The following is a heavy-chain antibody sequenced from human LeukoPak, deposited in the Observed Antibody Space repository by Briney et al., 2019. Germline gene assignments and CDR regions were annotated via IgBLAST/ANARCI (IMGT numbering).Heavy chain of an antibody. CDR1: GGTFSSYA. V-gene: IGHV1-69*05. Sequence: SAKVSCKASGGTFSSYAISWVRQAPGQGLEWMGGIIPIFGTANYAQKFQGRVTITTDESTSTAYMELSSLRSEDTAVYYCVSYSSSYDAFDIWGQGTMVTVSS. CDR3: VSYSSSYDAFDI. D-gene: IGHD6-13*01. CDR2: IIPIFGTA. J-gene: IGHJ3*02.